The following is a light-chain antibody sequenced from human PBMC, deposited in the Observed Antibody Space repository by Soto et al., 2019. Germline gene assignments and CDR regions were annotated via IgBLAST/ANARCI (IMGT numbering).Light chain of an antibody. CDR2: ATS. Sequence: AIRMTQSPSSLSPSTGDRVTITCRASHDISSYLALYQQKPGKAPKLLISATSTLQSGVPSRFSGSGSGTEFTLTISCLQSEDFATYYCQQYYSYPRTFGQGTKLEIK. CDR3: QQYYSYPRT. CDR1: HDISSY. V-gene: IGKV1-8*01. J-gene: IGKJ2*01.